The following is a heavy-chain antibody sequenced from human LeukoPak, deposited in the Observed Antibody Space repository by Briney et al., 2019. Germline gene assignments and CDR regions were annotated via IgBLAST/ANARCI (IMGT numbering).Heavy chain of an antibody. V-gene: IGHV4-4*02. J-gene: IGHJ4*02. CDR1: GGSISSSNW. CDR3: ARGQKYRNGYTVTELGSGYFGY. D-gene: IGHD5-18*01. Sequence: SETLSLTCAVSGGSISSSNWWSWVRQPPGKGLEWIGEIYHSGSTNYNPSLKSRVTISVDTSKNQFSLTLSSVTAADTAVYYCARGQKYRNGYTVTELGSGYFGYWGQGTLVTVSS. CDR2: IYHSGST.